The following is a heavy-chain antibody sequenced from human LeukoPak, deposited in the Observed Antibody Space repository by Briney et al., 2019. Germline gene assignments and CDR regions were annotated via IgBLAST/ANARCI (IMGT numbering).Heavy chain of an antibody. CDR1: GYTFTSYY. D-gene: IGHD3-22*01. J-gene: IGHJ4*02. CDR2: INPSGGST. Sequence: ASVKVSCKASGYTFTSYYMHWVRQAPGQGLEWMGIINPSGGSTSYAQKFQGRVTMTRDTSTSTVYMELSSLRPEDTAVYYCAISYYYDSSGYYDFDYWGQGTLVTVSS. CDR3: AISYYYDSSGYYDFDY. V-gene: IGHV1-46*01.